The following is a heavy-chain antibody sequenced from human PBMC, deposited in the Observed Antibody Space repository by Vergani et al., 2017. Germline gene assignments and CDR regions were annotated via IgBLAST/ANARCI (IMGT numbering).Heavy chain of an antibody. J-gene: IGHJ4*02. CDR3: ANXLYCSSTSCRVFDY. Sequence: EVQLLESGGGLVQPGGSLRLSCAASGFTFSSYAMSWVRQAPGKGLEWVSAISGSGGSTYYADSVKGRFTISRDNSKNTLYLQMNSLRAEDTAVYYCANXLYCSSTSCRVFDYWGQGTLVTVSS. D-gene: IGHD2-2*01. CDR1: GFTFSSYA. CDR2: ISGSGGST. V-gene: IGHV3-23*01.